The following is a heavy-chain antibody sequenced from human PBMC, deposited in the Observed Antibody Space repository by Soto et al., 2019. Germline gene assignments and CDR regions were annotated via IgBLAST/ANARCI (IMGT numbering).Heavy chain of an antibody. CDR3: AKQSVNWNYFDY. CDR2: ISGSGGST. D-gene: IGHD1-20*01. J-gene: IGHJ4*02. CDR1: GFTFSSYA. V-gene: IGHV3-23*01. Sequence: GSLRLSCAASGFTFSSYAMSWVRQAPGKGLEWVSAISGSGGSTYYADSVKGRFTISRDNSKNTLYLQMNSLRAEDTAVYYCAKQSVNWNYFDYWGQGTLVTVSS.